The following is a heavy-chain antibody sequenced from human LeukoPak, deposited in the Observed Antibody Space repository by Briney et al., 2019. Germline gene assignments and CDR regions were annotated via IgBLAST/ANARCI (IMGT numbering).Heavy chain of an antibody. D-gene: IGHD2-2*01. V-gene: IGHV3-11*01. Sequence: GSLRLSCAASGFTFSDYYMSWIRQAPGTGLEWVSYISSSGSTIYCADSVKGRFTISRDNAKNSLYLQMNSLRAKDTAVYYCARDTSYYCSSTSCYFGAYYYYGMDVWGQGTTVTVSS. J-gene: IGHJ6*02. CDR3: ARDTSYYCSSTSCYFGAYYYYGMDV. CDR1: GFTFSDYY. CDR2: ISSSGSTI.